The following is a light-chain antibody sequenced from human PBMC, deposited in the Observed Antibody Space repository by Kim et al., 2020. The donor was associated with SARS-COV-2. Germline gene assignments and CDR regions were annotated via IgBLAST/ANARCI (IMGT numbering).Light chain of an antibody. CDR2: GAS. CDR3: KHYSALPFT. CDR1: QSINNNF. V-gene: IGKV3-20*01. J-gene: IGKJ3*01. Sequence: EVVLTQSPGTLSLSPGERATLACRASQSINNNFLAWYQQKPGQPPRLLIYGASSRATGIPDRFSGSGSGTDFTLTVSTLESEDFAMYYCKHYSALPFTFGPGTKVDIK.